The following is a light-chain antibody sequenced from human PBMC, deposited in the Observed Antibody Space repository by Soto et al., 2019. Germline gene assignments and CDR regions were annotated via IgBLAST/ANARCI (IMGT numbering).Light chain of an antibody. CDR3: QSYDTSLSAWV. V-gene: IGLV1-40*01. J-gene: IGLJ3*02. CDR1: RSNIGTRYD. Sequence: QSVLTQSPSVSGALGQRVTISCTGRRSNIGTRYDVHWYQQLPGTAPKLLIYANSNRPSGVPDRFSGSKSGTSASLAITGLQAEDEADYYCQSYDTSLSAWVFGGGNKLTVL. CDR2: ANS.